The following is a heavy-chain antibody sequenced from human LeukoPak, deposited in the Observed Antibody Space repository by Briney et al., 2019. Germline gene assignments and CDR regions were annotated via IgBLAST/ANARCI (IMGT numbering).Heavy chain of an antibody. V-gene: IGHV3-66*01. D-gene: IGHD3-22*01. J-gene: IGHJ4*02. Sequence: PGGSLRLSCAASGFTFSSNAIHWVRQAPGKGLEWVSVIYSGGSTYYADSVKGRFTISRDNSKNTLYLQMNSLRAEDTAVYYCASPSPLDYDSSGYYYYWGQGTLVTVSS. CDR3: ASPSPLDYDSSGYYYY. CDR2: IYSGGST. CDR1: GFTFSSNA.